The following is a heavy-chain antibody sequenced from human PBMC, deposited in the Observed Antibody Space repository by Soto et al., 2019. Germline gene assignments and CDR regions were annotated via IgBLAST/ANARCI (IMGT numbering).Heavy chain of an antibody. V-gene: IGHV5-51*01. CDR3: VRMGFSGGGYLSYYYYGMDI. CDR2: IYPDESDT. Sequence: PGESLKISCKGSGYSFTKYWIGWLRQMTGKGVEWMAIIYPDESDTKCSPSFQGQVTISADNSISTAYLQWSSLKASDTAMYYCVRMGFSGGGYLSYYYYGMDIWGQGTTVTVSS. CDR1: GYSFTKYW. J-gene: IGHJ6*02. D-gene: IGHD5-12*01.